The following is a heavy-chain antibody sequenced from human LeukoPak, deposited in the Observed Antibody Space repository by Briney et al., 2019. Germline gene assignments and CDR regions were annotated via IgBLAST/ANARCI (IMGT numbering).Heavy chain of an antibody. CDR2: IKEDGTET. CDR1: GFMFSSNW. Sequence: GGSLRLSCAASGFMFSSNWMSWVRPAPGKGLEWVANIKEDGTETYYVDSVKGRFTISRDNAKNSLYLQMNSLRVEDTAVYYCAKEGRSLQTYWGQGTLVTVSS. J-gene: IGHJ4*02. D-gene: IGHD5-24*01. CDR3: AKEGRSLQTY. V-gene: IGHV3-7*03.